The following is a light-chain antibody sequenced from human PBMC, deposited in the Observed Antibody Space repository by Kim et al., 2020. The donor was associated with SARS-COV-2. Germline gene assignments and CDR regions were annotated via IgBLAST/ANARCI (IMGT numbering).Light chain of an antibody. J-gene: IGKJ5*01. Sequence: DIQMTQSPSSLSASVGDRVTITCRASQDIRNDLGWYQQNPGRAPKRLIYGASSLQSGVPSRFSGSGSGTDFTLTISSVQPEDLATYFCLQHSTYPITFGQGTRLEIK. CDR3: LQHSTYPIT. CDR1: QDIRND. CDR2: GAS. V-gene: IGKV1-17*01.